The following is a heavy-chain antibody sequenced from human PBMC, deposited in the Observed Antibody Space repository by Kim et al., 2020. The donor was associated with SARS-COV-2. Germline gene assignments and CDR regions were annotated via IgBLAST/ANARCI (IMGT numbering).Heavy chain of an antibody. CDR2: ISYDGTNK. Sequence: GGSLRLSCAASGFTFRNYALHWVRQAPGKGPEWVSVISYDGTNKYYADSVKGRFTISRDNDKNSLYLQMNSLRAEDTAVYYCARGPNYSPFDYWGQGTM. J-gene: IGHJ4*02. CDR1: GFTFRNYA. D-gene: IGHD4-4*01. V-gene: IGHV3-30-3*01. CDR3: ARGPNYSPFDY.